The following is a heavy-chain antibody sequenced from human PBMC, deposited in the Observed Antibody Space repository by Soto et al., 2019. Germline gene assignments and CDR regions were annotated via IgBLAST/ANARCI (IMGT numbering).Heavy chain of an antibody. J-gene: IGHJ6*02. CDR3: ARDQAHIVVVPAAIRDYYYYGMDV. CDR1: GGTFSSYA. V-gene: IGHV1-69*13. CDR2: IIPIFGTA. Sequence: GASVKVSCKASGGTFSSYAISWVRQAPGQGLEWMGGIIPIFGTANYAQKFQGRVTITADESTGTAYMELSSLRSEDTAVYYCARDQAHIVVVPAAIRDYYYYGMDVWGQGTTVTVSS. D-gene: IGHD2-2*02.